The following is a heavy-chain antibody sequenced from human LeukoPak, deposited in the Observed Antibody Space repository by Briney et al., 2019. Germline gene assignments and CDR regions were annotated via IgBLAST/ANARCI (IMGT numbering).Heavy chain of an antibody. J-gene: IGHJ4*02. CDR2: IYTSGST. CDR1: GGSISSGSYY. D-gene: IGHD2-2*01. CDR3: TRVSYQEGVDY. Sequence: SETLSLTCTVSGGSISSGSYYWSWIRQPAGKGLEWIGRIYTSGSTNYNPSLTSRVTISVDTSKNQFSLKLSFVTAADTAVYYCTRVSYQEGVDYWGQGTLVTVSS. V-gene: IGHV4-61*02.